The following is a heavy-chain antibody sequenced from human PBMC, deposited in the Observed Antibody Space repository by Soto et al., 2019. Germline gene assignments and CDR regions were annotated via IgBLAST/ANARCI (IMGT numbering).Heavy chain of an antibody. D-gene: IGHD5-12*01. Sequence: QVQVVEPGGGVVKPGRSLRLSCAASGFTFSSYAMHWVRQAPGKGLEWVAGISYDGSTIYYVDSVKGRFTVSRDNSKNTLYLHMNSLRSEDTAVYSCAKGPWHLAHGHYFDYWGQGTLVTVSS. CDR2: ISYDGSTI. CDR3: AKGPWHLAHGHYFDY. CDR1: GFTFSSYA. V-gene: IGHV3-30*18. J-gene: IGHJ4*02.